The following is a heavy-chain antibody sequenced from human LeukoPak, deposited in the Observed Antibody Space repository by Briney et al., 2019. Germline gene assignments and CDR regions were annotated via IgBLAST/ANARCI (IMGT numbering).Heavy chain of an antibody. CDR2: IYYSGST. J-gene: IGHJ4*02. D-gene: IGHD2-2*01. V-gene: IGHV4-59*08. Sequence: SETLSLTCTVSGGSISSYYWSWIRQPPGKGLEWIAYIYYSGSTNYNPSLKSRVTISVDTSKNQFSLKLTSVTAADTAVYYCARVVVPAARFARIFDYWGQGTLVTVSS. CDR3: ARVVVPAARFARIFDY. CDR1: GGSISSYY.